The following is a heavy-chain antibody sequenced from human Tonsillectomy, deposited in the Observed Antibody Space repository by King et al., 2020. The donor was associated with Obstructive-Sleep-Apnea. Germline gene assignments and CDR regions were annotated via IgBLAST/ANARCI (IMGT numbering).Heavy chain of an antibody. J-gene: IGHJ5*02. CDR3: ARDRYCSGGSCYLFDP. V-gene: IGHV1-18*04. CDR2: ISAYNGNT. CDR1: GYTFTSYG. Sequence: QLVQSGAEVKKPGASVKVFCKASGYTFTSYGISWGRQAPGPGLEWMGWISAYNGNTNYAQKLQGRVTMTTDPSTSTAYMELRSLRSDDTAVYYCARDRYCSGGSCYLFDPWGQGTLVTVSS. D-gene: IGHD2-15*01.